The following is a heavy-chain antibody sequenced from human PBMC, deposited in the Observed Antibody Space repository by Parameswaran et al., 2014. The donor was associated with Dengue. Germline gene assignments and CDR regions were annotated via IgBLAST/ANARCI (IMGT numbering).Heavy chain of an antibody. J-gene: IGHJ4*02. V-gene: IGHV4-34*01. CDR2: INHSGST. CDR3: ARMTTVTTCYFDY. Sequence: RWIRQPPGKGLEWIGEINHSGSTNYNPSLKSRVTISVDTSKNQFSLKLSSVTAADTAVYYCARMTTVTTCYFDYWGQGTLVTVSS. D-gene: IGHD4-17*01.